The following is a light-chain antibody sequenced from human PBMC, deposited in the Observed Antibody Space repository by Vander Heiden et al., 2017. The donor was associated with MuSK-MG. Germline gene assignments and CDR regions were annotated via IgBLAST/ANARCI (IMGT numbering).Light chain of an antibody. CDR3: AAWDDSLNAYV. Sequence: QSVLTQPPSASGTPGQRVSISCSGSGPNIGTNAVNWYQQLPGTAPNLLIYSNIHRPSGVPDRFSASKSGTSASLAISGLQSEDEADYSCAAWDDSLNAYVFGPGTKVTVL. V-gene: IGLV1-44*01. J-gene: IGLJ1*01. CDR1: GPNIGTNA. CDR2: SNI.